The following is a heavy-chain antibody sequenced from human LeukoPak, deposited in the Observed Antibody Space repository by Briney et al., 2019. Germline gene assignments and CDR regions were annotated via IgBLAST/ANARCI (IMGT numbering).Heavy chain of an antibody. CDR3: ARDTDTVTTILDY. V-gene: IGHV3-74*01. CDR2: INSDGSST. D-gene: IGHD4-17*01. Sequence: GGSLRLSCAASGFIVSNNYMNWVRQAPGKGLVWVSRINSDGSSTSYADSVKGRFTISRDNAENTLYLQMNSLRAEDTAVYYCARDTDTVTTILDYWGQGTLVTVSS. J-gene: IGHJ4*02. CDR1: GFIVSNNY.